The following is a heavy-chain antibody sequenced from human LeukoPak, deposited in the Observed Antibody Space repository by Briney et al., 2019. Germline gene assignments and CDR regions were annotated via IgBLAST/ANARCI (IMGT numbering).Heavy chain of an antibody. CDR2: ISAYNGNT. CDR1: GYTFTSYG. Sequence: ASVKVSCKASGYTFTSYGISWVRQAPGQGLERMGWISAYNGNTNYAQKLQGRVTMTTDTSTSTAYMELRSLRSDDTAVYYCARARQGGLYYYYYMDVWGKGTTVTVSS. D-gene: IGHD1-26*01. J-gene: IGHJ6*03. CDR3: ARARQGGLYYYYYMDV. V-gene: IGHV1-18*01.